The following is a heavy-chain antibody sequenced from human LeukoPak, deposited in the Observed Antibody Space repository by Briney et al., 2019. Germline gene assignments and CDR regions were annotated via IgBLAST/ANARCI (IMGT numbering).Heavy chain of an antibody. Sequence: SETLSLTCAVSGGSISSSKWWTWVRQPPGKGLEWIGEIYHSGSTNYNSSLKSRVTISVDKSKNQFSLKLNSVTAADTAVYYCARPLSLGYCSGGSCYGRGAWFDRWGQGTLVTVSS. D-gene: IGHD2-15*01. V-gene: IGHV4-4*02. CDR1: GGSISSSKW. CDR2: IYHSGST. J-gene: IGHJ5*02. CDR3: ARPLSLGYCSGGSCYGRGAWFDR.